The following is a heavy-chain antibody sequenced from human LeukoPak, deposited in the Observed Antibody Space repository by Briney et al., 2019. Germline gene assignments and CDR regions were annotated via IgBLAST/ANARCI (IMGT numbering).Heavy chain of an antibody. CDR1: GYTFTSYD. CDR3: ARGVAASGY. CDR2: INPNSGGT. J-gene: IGHJ4*02. V-gene: IGHV1-2*02. D-gene: IGHD6-6*01. Sequence: ASVKVSCKASGYTFTSYDINWVRQAPGQGLEWMGWINPNSGGTNYAQKFQGRVTMTRDTSISTAYMELSRLRSDDTAVYYCARGVAASGYWGQGTLVTVSS.